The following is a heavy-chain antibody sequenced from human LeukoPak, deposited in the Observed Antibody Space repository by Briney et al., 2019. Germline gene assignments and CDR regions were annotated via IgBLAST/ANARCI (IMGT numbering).Heavy chain of an antibody. Sequence: GGSLRLSCAASGFTFGSYPMHWVRQAPGKGLEWVAIISSGGIFEYNADSVKARFTISRDNSKNTLFLEMKSLRAEDTAVYSCARDRPSTVFGVADYYYMDVWGKGTTVTVSS. D-gene: IGHD3-3*01. V-gene: IGHV3-30*04. J-gene: IGHJ6*03. CDR1: GFTFGSYP. CDR3: ARDRPSTVFGVADYYYMDV. CDR2: ISSGGIFE.